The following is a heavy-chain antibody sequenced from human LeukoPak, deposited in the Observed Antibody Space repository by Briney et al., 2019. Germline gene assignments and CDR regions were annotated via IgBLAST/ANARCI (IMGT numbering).Heavy chain of an antibody. D-gene: IGHD6-13*01. CDR3: ARVVKSPGYSSSWCSY. J-gene: IGHJ4*02. CDR2: INPNSGGT. V-gene: IGHV1-2*02. CDR1: GYTFTGYC. Sequence: ASVKVSCKASGYTFTGYCMHWVRQAPGQGLEWMGWINPNSGGTNYAQKFQGRVTMTRDTSISTAYMELSRLRSDDTAVYYCARVVKSPGYSSSWCSYWGQGTLVTVSS.